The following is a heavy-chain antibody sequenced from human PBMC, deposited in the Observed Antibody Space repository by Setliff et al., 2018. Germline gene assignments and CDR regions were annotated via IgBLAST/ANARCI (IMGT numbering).Heavy chain of an antibody. CDR1: GYTFTTYT. D-gene: IGHD2-2*01. CDR3: ARDLGYCSRTSCHGDWFDP. Sequence: ASVKVSCKASGYTFTTYTMNWVRQAPGRGLEWMGWINTNTGNPTYAQGFTGRFVFSLDTSVSTAYLQISSLKAEDTAVYYCARDLGYCSRTSCHGDWFDPWGQGTLVT. J-gene: IGHJ5*02. CDR2: INTNTGNP. V-gene: IGHV7-4-1*02.